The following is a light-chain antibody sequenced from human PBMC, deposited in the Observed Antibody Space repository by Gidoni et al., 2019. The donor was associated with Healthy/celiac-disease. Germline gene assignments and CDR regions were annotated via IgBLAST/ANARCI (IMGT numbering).Light chain of an antibody. Sequence: DIQMTQSPSSLSASVGDRVNITCRASQGMSNYLTWYQQKPGKVPKLLIYAASTLQSGVPSRFSGSGSGTDFTLTISSLQPEDVATYYCQKYNSAPRTFGQGTKVEIK. CDR3: QKYNSAPRT. CDR1: QGMSNY. V-gene: IGKV1-27*01. CDR2: AAS. J-gene: IGKJ1*01.